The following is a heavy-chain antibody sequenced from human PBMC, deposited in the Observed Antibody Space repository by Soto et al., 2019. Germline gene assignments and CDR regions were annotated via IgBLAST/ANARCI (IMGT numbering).Heavy chain of an antibody. J-gene: IGHJ6*02. CDR3: ARDLEQLGRYYYYGMDV. D-gene: IGHD6-6*01. CDR2: IIPIFGTA. V-gene: IGHV1-69*01. CDR1: GGTFSSYG. Sequence: QVQLVQSGAEVKKPGSSVKVSCKASGGTFSSYGISWVRQAPGQGLEWMGGIIPIFGTANYAQKFQGRVTITADESTSTAYMELSSLRSEDTAVYYCARDLEQLGRYYYYGMDVWGQGTTVTVSS.